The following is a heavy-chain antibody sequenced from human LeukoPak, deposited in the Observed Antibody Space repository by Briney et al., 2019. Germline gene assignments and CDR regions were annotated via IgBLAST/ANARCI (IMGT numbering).Heavy chain of an antibody. Sequence: SETLSLTCTVSGGSISSYYWSWIRQPPGKGLEWIGYIYYSGSTNYNPSLKSRVTTSVDTSKNQFSLKLSSVTAADTAVYYCARGLGGASYFDYWGQGTLVTVSS. CDR2: IYYSGST. V-gene: IGHV4-59*01. CDR1: GGSISSYY. D-gene: IGHD1-26*01. CDR3: ARGLGGASYFDY. J-gene: IGHJ4*02.